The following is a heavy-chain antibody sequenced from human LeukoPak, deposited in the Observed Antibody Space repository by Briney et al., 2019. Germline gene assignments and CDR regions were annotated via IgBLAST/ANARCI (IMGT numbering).Heavy chain of an antibody. CDR1: GLTVSSNY. J-gene: IGHJ3*01. V-gene: IGHV3-7*01. CDR3: ARGVYAFDV. D-gene: IGHD6-6*01. CDR2: MNEDGSEI. Sequence: GGSLRLSCAASGLTVSSNYMTWVRQAPGTGLEWVTYMNEDGSEIYYVDSVKGRFTISRDNGKNSLYLQMNSLRADDTAVYYCARGVYAFDVWGQGTMVTVSS.